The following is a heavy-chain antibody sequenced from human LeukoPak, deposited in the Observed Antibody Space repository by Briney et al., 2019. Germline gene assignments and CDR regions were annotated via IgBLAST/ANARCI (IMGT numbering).Heavy chain of an antibody. J-gene: IGHJ5*02. D-gene: IGHD3-10*01. CDR1: GGSISSGGYY. Sequence: SETLSLTCTVSGGSISSGGYYWSWIRQHPGKGLEWIGYIYYSGSTYYNPSLKSRVSISRDMSKNQLSLMLSSVTAADTAVYYCARGFGAGNYYYGWFDPWGQGTLVSVSS. V-gene: IGHV4-30-4*08. CDR3: ARGFGAGNYYYGWFDP. CDR2: IYYSGST.